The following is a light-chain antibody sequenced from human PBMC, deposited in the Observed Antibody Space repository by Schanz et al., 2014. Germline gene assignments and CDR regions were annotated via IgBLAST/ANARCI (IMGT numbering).Light chain of an antibody. CDR2: SNN. J-gene: IGLJ2*01. Sequence: QSVLTQPPSTSGTPGQRVTISCSGSSSNIGSNSVNWYQQLPGTAPKLLIYSNNQRPSGVPDRFSGSKSGNTASLTVSGLQAEDEADYYCCSYAVVTSVIFGGGTKLTVL. CDR1: SSNIGSNS. CDR3: CSYAVVTSVI. V-gene: IGLV1-44*01.